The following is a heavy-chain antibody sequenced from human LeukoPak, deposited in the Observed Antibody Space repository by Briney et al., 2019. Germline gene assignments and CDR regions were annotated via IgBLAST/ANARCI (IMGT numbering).Heavy chain of an antibody. CDR3: ARGRTTVVTPGYFDY. D-gene: IGHD4-23*01. J-gene: IGHJ4*02. CDR2: IYHSGST. Sequence: SQTLCLTCAVSGGSISSGGFSWSWIRQPPGKGLEWIGYIYHSGSTYYNPSLKSRVTISVDRSKNQFSLKLSSVTAADTAVYYCARGRTTVVTPGYFDYWGQGTLVTVSS. CDR1: GGSISSGGFS. V-gene: IGHV4-30-2*01.